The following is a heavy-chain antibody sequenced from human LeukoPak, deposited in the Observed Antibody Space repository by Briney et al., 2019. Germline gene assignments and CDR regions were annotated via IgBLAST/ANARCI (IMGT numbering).Heavy chain of an antibody. CDR2: ISYDGSNK. J-gene: IGHJ4*02. V-gene: IGHV3-30*18. CDR3: AKRLSRYSYGFLPDY. Sequence: GGSLRLSCAASGFTFSSYGMHWVRQAPGKGLEWVAVISYDGSNKYYADSVKGRFTISRDNSKNTLNLQMNSLRAEDTAVYYCAKRLSRYSYGFLPDYWGQGTLVTVSS. D-gene: IGHD5-18*01. CDR1: GFTFSSYG.